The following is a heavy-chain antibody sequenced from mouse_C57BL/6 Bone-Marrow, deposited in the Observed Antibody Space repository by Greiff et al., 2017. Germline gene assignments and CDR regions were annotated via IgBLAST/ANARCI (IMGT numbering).Heavy chain of an antibody. Sequence: EVQLQESGPVLVKPGASVKMSCKASGYTFTDYYMNWVKQSHGKSLEWIGVINPYNGGTSYNQKFKGKATLTVDTSSSTAYMELNSLTSEDSAVYYCAREGDSNELGYWGQGTTLTVSS. CDR1: GYTFTDYY. J-gene: IGHJ2*01. V-gene: IGHV1-19*01. D-gene: IGHD2-5*01. CDR3: AREGDSNELGY. CDR2: INPYNGGT.